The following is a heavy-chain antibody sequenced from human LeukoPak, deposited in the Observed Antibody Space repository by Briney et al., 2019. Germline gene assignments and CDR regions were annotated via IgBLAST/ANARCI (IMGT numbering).Heavy chain of an antibody. Sequence: PSETLSLTCTVSGGSINNYYWSWIRQPPGKGLEWIGSIYYSGSTYYNPSLKSRVTISVDTSKNQFSLKLSSVTAADTAVYYCARRRKSDYVFQYWGQGTLVTVSS. D-gene: IGHD3-16*01. J-gene: IGHJ4*02. CDR3: ARRRKSDYVFQY. V-gene: IGHV4-59*05. CDR2: IYYSGST. CDR1: GGSINNYY.